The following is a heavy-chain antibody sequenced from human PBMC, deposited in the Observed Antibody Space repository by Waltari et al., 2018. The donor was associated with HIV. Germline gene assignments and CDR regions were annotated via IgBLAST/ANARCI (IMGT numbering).Heavy chain of an antibody. CDR2: INHSGST. D-gene: IGHD1-26*01. V-gene: IGHV4-34*01. J-gene: IGHJ4*02. Sequence: QVQLQQWGAGLLQPSETLSLTCAVSGGSFSGYSWSWIRQPPGKGLEWIGEINHSGSTNYNPSLKSRVTISVDTSKNQFSLKLSSVTAADTAVYYCARGLSYSRGVTDFDYWGQGTLVTVSS. CDR1: GGSFSGYS. CDR3: ARGLSYSRGVTDFDY.